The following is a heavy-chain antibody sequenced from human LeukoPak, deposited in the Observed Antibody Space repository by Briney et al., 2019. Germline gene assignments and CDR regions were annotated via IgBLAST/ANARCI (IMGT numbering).Heavy chain of an antibody. J-gene: IGHJ4*02. D-gene: IGHD3-22*01. CDR2: IRSSSET. V-gene: IGHV3-48*01. CDR3: ARGRDDSGYSYFDN. CDR1: GFIFSQYS. Sequence: PGGSLRLSCAASGFIFSQYSMNWGRQAPGEGVGWGSHIRSSSETFYADSVKGRFTISRDNARNSLYLQMNNLRGEDTAIYYCARGRDDSGYSYFDNWGQGTLVTASS.